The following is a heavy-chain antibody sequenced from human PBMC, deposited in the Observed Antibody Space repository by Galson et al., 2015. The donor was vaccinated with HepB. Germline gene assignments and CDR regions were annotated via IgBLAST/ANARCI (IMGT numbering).Heavy chain of an antibody. J-gene: IGHJ3*02. V-gene: IGHV2-5*02. Sequence: PALVKPTQTLTLTCTFSGFSLSTSGVGVGWIRQPPGKALEWLALIYWDDDKRYSPSLKSRLTITKDTSKNQVVLTMTNMDPVDTATYYCAHSQQSGSYYKTDAFDIWGQGTMVTVSS. CDR3: AHSQQSGSYYKTDAFDI. D-gene: IGHD1-26*01. CDR1: GFSLSTSGVG. CDR2: IYWDDDK.